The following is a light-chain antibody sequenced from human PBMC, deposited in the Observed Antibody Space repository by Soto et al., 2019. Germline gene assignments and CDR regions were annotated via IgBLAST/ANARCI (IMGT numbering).Light chain of an antibody. Sequence: QSVLTQPASVSGSPGQSIAISCIGVRTDGDGHDYVSWYQQHPGQAPQLIIYDVYNRPSGVSDRFSGSKSGNTASLVISGLQAEDEADYFCTSYTDSSPFYAFGAGTKVTVL. CDR2: DVY. V-gene: IGLV2-14*03. J-gene: IGLJ1*01. CDR1: RTDGDGHDY. CDR3: TSYTDSSPFYA.